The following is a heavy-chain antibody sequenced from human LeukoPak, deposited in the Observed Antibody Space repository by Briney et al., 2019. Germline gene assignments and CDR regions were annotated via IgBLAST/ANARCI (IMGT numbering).Heavy chain of an antibody. CDR3: ARVRLLWFGELDY. J-gene: IGHJ4*02. Sequence: GGSLRLSCAASGFTFSSYGMHWVRQAPGKGLEWVSFIRYDGSNEYYADSVRGRFTISRDNSKNTLYLQMNSLRAEDTAVYYCARVRLLWFGELDYWGQGTLVTVSS. V-gene: IGHV3-30*02. CDR1: GFTFSSYG. CDR2: IRYDGSNE. D-gene: IGHD3-10*01.